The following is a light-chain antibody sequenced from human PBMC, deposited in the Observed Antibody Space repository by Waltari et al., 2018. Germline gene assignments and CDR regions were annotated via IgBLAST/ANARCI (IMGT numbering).Light chain of an antibody. CDR3: LQDDSYPRT. CDR2: GSS. Sequence: AIQMTQSPSSLSASVGDRVTITCRASQDIGNELGWYQQTPGKAPKLLIYGSSSLQSGVPSRFSVGGSGTDFTLTISSLQPEDFATYYCLQDDSYPRTFGQGTKVEIK. CDR1: QDIGNE. J-gene: IGKJ1*01. V-gene: IGKV1-6*01.